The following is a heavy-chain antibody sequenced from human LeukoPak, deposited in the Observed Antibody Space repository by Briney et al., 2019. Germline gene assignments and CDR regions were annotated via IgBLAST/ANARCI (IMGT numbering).Heavy chain of an antibody. CDR1: GGSFSGYY. CDR2: INHSGST. D-gene: IGHD3-22*01. CDR3: ARGTDDSSGYYYLIDY. J-gene: IGHJ4*02. Sequence: SETLSLTCAVYGGSFSGYYWSWIRQPPGKGLEWIGEINHSGSTNYNPSPKSRVTISVDTSKNQFSLKLSSVTAADTAVYYCARGTDDSSGYYYLIDYWGQGTLVTVSS. V-gene: IGHV4-34*01.